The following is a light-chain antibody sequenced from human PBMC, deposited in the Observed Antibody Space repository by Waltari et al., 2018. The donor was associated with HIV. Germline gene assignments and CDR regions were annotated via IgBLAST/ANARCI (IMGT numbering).Light chain of an antibody. CDR1: DLPQTY. V-gene: IGLV3-25*03. CDR2: KDT. CDR3: QSANSRGTSLV. Sequence: SFELTQPPSVSVSPGHTARITCPGDDLPQTYAYSYQPKTGQAPVLIIYKDTERPSGIPERFSGSSSGTTVTLTISGVQAEDEADYYCQSANSRGTSLVFGGGTKLTVL. J-gene: IGLJ3*02.